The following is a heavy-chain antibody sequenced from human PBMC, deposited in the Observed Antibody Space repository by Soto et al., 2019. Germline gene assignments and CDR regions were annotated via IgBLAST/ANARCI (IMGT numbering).Heavy chain of an antibody. V-gene: IGHV3-23*01. CDR2: ISGSDGKT. J-gene: IGHJ4*02. CDR1: GFRFTRYA. D-gene: IGHD1-26*01. Sequence: EVQLLESGGGVVRPGGSLRLSCAASGFRFTRYALSWVRQAPGKGLEWVSTISGSDGKTYYADSVKGRFSISRDTSKTTLYLQMNSLGVEDTAVYYCARWSFLDSWGQGTRVTVS. CDR3: ARWSFLDS.